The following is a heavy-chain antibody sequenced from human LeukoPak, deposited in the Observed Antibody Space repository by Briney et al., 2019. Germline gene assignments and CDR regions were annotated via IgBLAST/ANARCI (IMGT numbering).Heavy chain of an antibody. D-gene: IGHD3-10*01. CDR3: ARDIITMVRGGNNWFDP. CDR1: VGTFDSYA. Sequence: ASVKVSCKASVGTFDSYAISWVRQAPGQGREGMGWISAYNGNTNYAQKLQGRVTMTTDTSTSTAYMELRSLRSDDTAVYYCARDIITMVRGGNNWFDPWGQGTPVTVSS. J-gene: IGHJ5*02. V-gene: IGHV1-18*01. CDR2: ISAYNGNT.